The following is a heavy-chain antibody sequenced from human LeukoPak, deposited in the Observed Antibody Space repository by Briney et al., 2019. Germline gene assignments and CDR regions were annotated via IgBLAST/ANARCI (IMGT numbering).Heavy chain of an antibody. V-gene: IGHV3-23*01. CDR2: ISGSGSST. CDR1: GFTFSSFA. D-gene: IGHD2-2*03. Sequence: GGSLRLSCAASGFTFSSFAMGWVRQAPGKGLEWVPGISGSGSSTYYADSVKGRFTISRDNSKNMLYLQMNSLRAEDTAVYYCARDRGYCSSTSCLDAFDIWGQGTMVTVSS. J-gene: IGHJ3*02. CDR3: ARDRGYCSSTSCLDAFDI.